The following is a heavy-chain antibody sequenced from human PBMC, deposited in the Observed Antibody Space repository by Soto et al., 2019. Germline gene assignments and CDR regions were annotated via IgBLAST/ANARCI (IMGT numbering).Heavy chain of an antibody. CDR3: GGNHKWAFEI. Sequence: EVQLVESGGGLVQPGGSLRVSCIDSGFTFRDYAFNWVRQAPGKGLEWVSYISVGGGSIFYADSVKGRFTISRDDARNLMLPPINTPEPQDHGVFPRGGNHKWAFEIWGQGTVGPVS. CDR1: GFTFRDYA. V-gene: IGHV3-48*02. CDR2: ISVGGGSI. J-gene: IGHJ3*02. D-gene: IGHD3-16*01.